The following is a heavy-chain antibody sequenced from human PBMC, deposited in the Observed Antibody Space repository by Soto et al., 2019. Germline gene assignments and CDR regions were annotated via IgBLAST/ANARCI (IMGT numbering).Heavy chain of an antibody. Sequence: QMQLVESGGGVVQPGRSLRLSCVASGFTFSAYGMHWVRQAPGKGLEWVAVVWFDESHKFYADSVKGRFTISRDNSKNTMYLQLNSLRVEDTAIYYGARYSGTSGNWFDPWGQGTLVTVSS. CDR3: ARYSGTSGNWFDP. CDR1: GFTFSAYG. V-gene: IGHV3-33*01. CDR2: VWFDESHK. J-gene: IGHJ5*02. D-gene: IGHD3-10*01.